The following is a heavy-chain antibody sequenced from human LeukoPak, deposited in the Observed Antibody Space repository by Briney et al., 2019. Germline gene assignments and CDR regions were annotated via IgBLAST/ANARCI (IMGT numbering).Heavy chain of an antibody. CDR2: INPSGGST. CDR3: ARALSDYGGNSAWFDY. D-gene: IGHD4-23*01. Sequence: ASVKVSCKASGYTFTSYYMHWVRQAPGQGLEWMGIINPSGGSTSNAQKFQGRVTMTRDMSTSTGYMELSSLRSEDTAVYYCARALSDYGGNSAWFDYWGQGTLVTVSS. CDR1: GYTFTSYY. V-gene: IGHV1-46*01. J-gene: IGHJ4*02.